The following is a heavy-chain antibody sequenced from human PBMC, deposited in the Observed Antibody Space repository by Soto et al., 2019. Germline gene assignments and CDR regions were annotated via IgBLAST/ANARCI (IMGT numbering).Heavy chain of an antibody. Sequence: PGGSLRLSCAASGFTFSSYSRNWVRQAPGKGLEWVSYISSSSTIYYADSVKGRFTISRDNAKNSLYLQMNSLRAEDTAVYYCARVPEHGYSYGLNWFDPWGQGTLVTVSS. CDR2: ISSSSTI. J-gene: IGHJ5*02. CDR1: GFTFSSYS. D-gene: IGHD5-18*01. V-gene: IGHV3-48*01. CDR3: ARVPEHGYSYGLNWFDP.